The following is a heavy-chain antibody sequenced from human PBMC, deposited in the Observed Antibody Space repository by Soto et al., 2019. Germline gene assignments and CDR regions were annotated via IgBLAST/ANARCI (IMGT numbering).Heavy chain of an antibody. D-gene: IGHD3-3*01. CDR2: IIPIFGTA. CDR3: ARVKRRITIFGVVTRPLEYYYYAMDV. CDR1: GGTFSSYA. J-gene: IGHJ6*02. Sequence: SVKVSCKASGGTFSSYAISWVRQAPGQGLEWMGGIIPIFGTANYAQKFQGRVTITADESTSTAYMELSSLRSEDTAVYYCARVKRRITIFGVVTRPLEYYYYAMDVWGQGTTVTVSS. V-gene: IGHV1-69*13.